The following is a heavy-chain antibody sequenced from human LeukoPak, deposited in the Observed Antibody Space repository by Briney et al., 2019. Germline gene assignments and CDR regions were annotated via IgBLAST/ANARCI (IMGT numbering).Heavy chain of an antibody. CDR3: ARARAPDYDESGYFYGNQRLRGAPYYFDF. Sequence: PGESLRLSCAASGFTFDTYAMSWIRQAPGKGLEWLSHISGTTGYINYADSVKGRFTISRDNTENSLYLQMNSLRVDDTAVYYCARARAPDYDESGYFYGNQRLRGAPYYFDFWGQGALVTVSS. CDR1: GFTFDTYA. V-gene: IGHV3-11*05. CDR2: ISGTTGYI. J-gene: IGHJ4*02. D-gene: IGHD3-22*01.